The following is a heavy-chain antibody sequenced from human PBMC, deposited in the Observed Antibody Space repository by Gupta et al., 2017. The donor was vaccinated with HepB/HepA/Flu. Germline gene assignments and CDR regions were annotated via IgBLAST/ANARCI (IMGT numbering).Heavy chain of an antibody. J-gene: IGHJ4*02. Sequence: QLQLQESGPGMVKPSETLSLTCTVSGGSISGSSYFWSWIRQPPGKGLEWIASIYYGGTTHYNPSLKSRVTISVDTDKNQFSLKLSSVTAADTAVYYCAATSPSAYWGQGTLVTVSS. CDR2: IYYGGTT. V-gene: IGHV4-39*01. CDR1: GGSISGSSYF. CDR3: AATSPSAY. D-gene: IGHD2-2*01.